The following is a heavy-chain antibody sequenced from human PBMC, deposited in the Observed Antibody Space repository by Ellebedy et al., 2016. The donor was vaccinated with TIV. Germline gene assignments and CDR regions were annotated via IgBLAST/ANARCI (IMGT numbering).Heavy chain of an antibody. D-gene: IGHD1-26*01. CDR3: ARYSGSPDY. J-gene: IGHJ4*02. Sequence: AASVKVSCKASGYTFNNYGINWVRQAPGQGLEWMGWIYPSSDDTYSAQSLQGRLTMTTDTSTTTAYMELTRLTSDDTAMYYCARYSGSPDYWGQGALVTVSS. V-gene: IGHV1-18*01. CDR1: GYTFNNYG. CDR2: IYPSSDDT.